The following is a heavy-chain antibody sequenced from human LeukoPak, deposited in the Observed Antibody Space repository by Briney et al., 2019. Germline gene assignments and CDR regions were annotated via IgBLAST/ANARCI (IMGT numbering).Heavy chain of an antibody. V-gene: IGHV3-21*01. J-gene: IGHJ4*02. D-gene: IGHD2-2*01. CDR3: AIEDIVVVPAAVSEGLY. Sequence: GGSLRLSCAASGFTFSSYSMNWVRQAPGKGLEWVSSISSSSSYIYYAGSVKGRFTISRDNAKNSLYLQMNSLRAEDTAVYYCAIEDIVVVPAAVSEGLYWGQGTLVTVSS. CDR2: ISSSSSYI. CDR1: GFTFSSYS.